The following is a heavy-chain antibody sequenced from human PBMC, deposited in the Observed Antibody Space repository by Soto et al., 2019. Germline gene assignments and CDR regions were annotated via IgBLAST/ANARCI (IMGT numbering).Heavy chain of an antibody. D-gene: IGHD1-26*01. CDR2: IDWDDDK. CDR3: ARVVRATADY. Sequence: SGPTLVNPTQTLTLTCTSSGFSLSTSEMCVTWIRQPPGKALEWLALIDWDDDKYYSTSLKTRLTISKDTSKNRVVLTMTNMDPVDTATYYCARVVRATADYWGQGALVTVSS. J-gene: IGHJ4*02. CDR1: GFSLSTSEMC. V-gene: IGHV2-70*01.